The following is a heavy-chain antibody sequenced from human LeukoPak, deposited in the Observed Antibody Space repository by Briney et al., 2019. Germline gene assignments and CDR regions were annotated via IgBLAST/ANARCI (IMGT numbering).Heavy chain of an antibody. D-gene: IGHD4-17*01. J-gene: IGHJ4*02. CDR1: GGSLSRGDYY. CDR2: IYYSEST. Sequence: PQSLSLTCTVPGGSLSRGDYYWGWTRHPPGKGLEWIGYIYYSESTYYNPSLKTRVTISVDTSKIQLSVKLSSVTPADTAVYYCARGEDYGYTFDYWGQGTLVTVSS. CDR3: ARGEDYGYTFDY. V-gene: IGHV4-30-4*01.